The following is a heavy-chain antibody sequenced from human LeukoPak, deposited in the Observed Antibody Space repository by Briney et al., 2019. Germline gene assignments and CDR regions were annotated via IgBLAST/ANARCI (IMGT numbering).Heavy chain of an antibody. V-gene: IGHV1-8*03. CDR1: GYTFTSYD. CDR2: MNPNSGNT. J-gene: IGHJ4*02. Sequence: GASVKVSCKASGYTFTSYDINWVRQATGQGLEWMGWMNPNSGNTGYAQKFQGRVTITRNTSISTAYMELSSLRSEDTAVYYCARGPHSSSSSQFDYWGQGTLVTVSS. D-gene: IGHD6-6*01. CDR3: ARGPHSSSSSQFDY.